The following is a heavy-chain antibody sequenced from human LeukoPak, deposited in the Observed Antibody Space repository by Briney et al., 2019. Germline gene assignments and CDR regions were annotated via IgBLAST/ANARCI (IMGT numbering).Heavy chain of an antibody. J-gene: IGHJ1*01. CDR3: ARPLYYYDSSGYLEYFQH. Sequence: ASVKVSCKASGYTFTGYYMHWVRQAPGQGLEWMGWINPNSGGTNYAQKFQGRVTMTRDTSISTAYMELSRLRSDDTAVYYCARPLYYYDSSGYLEYFQHWGQGTLSPSPQ. D-gene: IGHD3-22*01. V-gene: IGHV1-2*02. CDR2: INPNSGGT. CDR1: GYTFTGYY.